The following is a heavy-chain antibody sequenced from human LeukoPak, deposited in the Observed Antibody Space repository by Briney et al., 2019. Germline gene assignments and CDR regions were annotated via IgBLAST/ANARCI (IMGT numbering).Heavy chain of an antibody. J-gene: IGHJ4*02. CDR2: IYLGDSDT. D-gene: IGHD2-15*01. Sequence: GESLKISCKGSGDSFTNYWIAWVRQMPRKGLERMGIIYLGDSDTRYSPSFQGQVTISADKSISTAYLQWSSLKDSDTAMYYCARRAGGYCSDGRCYYFDFWGQGTLVTVSS. CDR3: ARRAGGYCSDGRCYYFDF. V-gene: IGHV5-51*01. CDR1: GDSFTNYW.